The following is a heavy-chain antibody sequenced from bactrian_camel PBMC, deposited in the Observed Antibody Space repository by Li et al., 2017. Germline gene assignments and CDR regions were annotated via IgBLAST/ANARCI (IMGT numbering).Heavy chain of an antibody. V-gene: IGHV3S1*01. J-gene: IGHJ4*01. D-gene: IGHD4*01. CDR1: RSLYSGAC. Sequence: HVQLVESGGGSVQAGGSLGLSRVASRSLYSGACVGWLRQAPGKEREGVASIYTGDSSTWYVDSVKGRFTISRDDAKNTLLLQMDSLQPEDTAMYYCAAERLLVGFRTCGGTATVTLFTNRGQGTQVTVS. CDR2: IYTGDSST. CDR3: AAERLLVGFRTCGGTATVTLFTN.